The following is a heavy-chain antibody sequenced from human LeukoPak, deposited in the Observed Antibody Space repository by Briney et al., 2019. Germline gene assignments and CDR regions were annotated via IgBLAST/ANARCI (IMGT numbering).Heavy chain of an antibody. CDR1: GITFSSYA. J-gene: IGHJ4*02. Sequence: GGSLRLSCVASGITFSSYAMSWVRQAPGKGLEWVSGISGSSGSGRTHYIDSVKGRFIISRDNSKNTLYLQMNSLRAEDTAVYYCANSLVGATRGYWGQGTLVTVSS. V-gene: IGHV3-23*01. CDR2: ISGSSGSGRT. CDR3: ANSLVGATRGY. D-gene: IGHD1-26*01.